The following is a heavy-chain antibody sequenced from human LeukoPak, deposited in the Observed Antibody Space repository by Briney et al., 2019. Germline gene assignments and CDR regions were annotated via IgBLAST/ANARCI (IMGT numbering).Heavy chain of an antibody. CDR1: GDSISSSVYY. CDR3: ARGYYYDSSGYYYDWTFDY. Sequence: SETLSLTCTVSGDSISSSVYYWGWIRQPPGKGLEWIGEINHSGSTNYNPSLKSRVTISVDTSKNQFSLKLSSVTAADTAVYYCARGYYYDSSGYYYDWTFDYWGQGTLVTVSS. V-gene: IGHV4-39*07. J-gene: IGHJ4*02. D-gene: IGHD3-22*01. CDR2: INHSGST.